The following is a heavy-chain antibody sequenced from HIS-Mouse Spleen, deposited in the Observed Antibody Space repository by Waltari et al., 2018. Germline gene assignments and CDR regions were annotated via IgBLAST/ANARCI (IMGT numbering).Heavy chain of an antibody. CDR3: AREIPYSSSWYDWYFDL. CDR2: IYYSGGP. CDR1: GGSISSSSYY. D-gene: IGHD6-13*01. J-gene: IGHJ2*01. V-gene: IGHV4-39*07. Sequence: QLQLQESGPGLVKPSETLSLTCTVSGGSISSSSYYWGWIRQPPGKGLEWIGSIYYSGGPYYNPSLKSRFTISVDTSKNQFSLKLSSVTAADTAVYYCAREIPYSSSWYDWYFDLWGRGTLVTVSS.